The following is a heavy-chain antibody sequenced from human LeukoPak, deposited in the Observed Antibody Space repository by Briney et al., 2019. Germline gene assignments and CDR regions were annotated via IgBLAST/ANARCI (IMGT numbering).Heavy chain of an antibody. J-gene: IGHJ5*02. V-gene: IGHV1-69*05. Sequence: SVWVSCKASGGTFSSYAISWVGQAPGEGVEWLGGIISIFGTANYAQKFQGRVTIPTDESTSTAYMELSSLRSEDTAVYYCAGITMISRGFDLWGQGTLVTVSS. CDR1: GGTFSSYA. D-gene: IGHD3-22*01. CDR3: AGITMISRGFDL. CDR2: IISIFGTA.